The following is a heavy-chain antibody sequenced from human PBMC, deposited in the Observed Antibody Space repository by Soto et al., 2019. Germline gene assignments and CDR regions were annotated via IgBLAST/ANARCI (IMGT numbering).Heavy chain of an antibody. J-gene: IGHJ4*02. D-gene: IGHD6-19*01. Sequence: GSLRLSCVASGFTFSSYAITWVRQAPGKGLEWVSAISGGDGSPSYADSVKGRFTISRDNSKNTLYLHMNSLRADDTAAYYCAKWHTYNYGSLAFSGFDCWGQGAQVTVSS. CDR3: AKWHTYNYGSLAFSGFDC. CDR1: GFTFSSYA. V-gene: IGHV3-23*01. CDR2: ISGGDGSP.